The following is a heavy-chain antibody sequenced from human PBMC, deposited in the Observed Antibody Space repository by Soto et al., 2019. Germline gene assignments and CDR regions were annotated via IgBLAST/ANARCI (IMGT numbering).Heavy chain of an antibody. CDR1: GGTFSSYA. D-gene: IGHD3-10*01. Sequence: SVKVSCKASGGTFSSYAISWVRQAPGQGLEWMGGIIPIFGTANYAQKFQGRVTITADESTSTAYMELSSLRSEDTAVYYCAVGMVRGVSVYYYYGMDVWGQGTTVTVSS. CDR2: IIPIFGTA. CDR3: AVGMVRGVSVYYYYGMDV. V-gene: IGHV1-69*13. J-gene: IGHJ6*02.